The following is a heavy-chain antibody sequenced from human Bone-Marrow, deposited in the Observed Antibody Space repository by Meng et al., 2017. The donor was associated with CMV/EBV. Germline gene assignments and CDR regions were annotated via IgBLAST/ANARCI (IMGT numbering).Heavy chain of an antibody. J-gene: IGHJ4*02. CDR1: GFTFSSYS. CDR2: ISSSGSTI. Sequence: GESLKISCAASGFTFSSYSMNWVRQAPGKGLEWVSYISSSGSTIYYADSVKGRFTISRDNAKNSLYLQMNSLRAEDTAVYYCARRSSGWLTDYFDYWGQGTLVTVSS. D-gene: IGHD6-19*01. CDR3: ARRSSGWLTDYFDY. V-gene: IGHV3-48*04.